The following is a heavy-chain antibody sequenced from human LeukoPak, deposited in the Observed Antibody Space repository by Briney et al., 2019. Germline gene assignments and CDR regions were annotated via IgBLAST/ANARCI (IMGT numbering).Heavy chain of an antibody. CDR2: ISAYNGNT. CDR3: ARDIRYFDMGGY. Sequence: ASVKVSFKSSGYTFTSYVISWVRQAPGQGLEWMGWISAYNGNTNYAQKLQGRVTITTDTSTSTAYMELRSLRSDDTAVYYCARDIRYFDMGGYWGQGTLVTVSS. D-gene: IGHD3-9*01. V-gene: IGHV1-18*01. CDR1: GYTFTSYV. J-gene: IGHJ4*02.